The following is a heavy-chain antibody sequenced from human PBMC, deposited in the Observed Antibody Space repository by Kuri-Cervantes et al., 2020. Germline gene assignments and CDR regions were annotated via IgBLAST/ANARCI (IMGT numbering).Heavy chain of an antibody. V-gene: IGHV5-51*01. J-gene: IGHJ4*02. Sequence: GESLKISCKGSGYSFTSYWIGWVRQMPGKGLEWMGIIYPGDSDTRYGPSFQGQVTISADKSISTAYLQWSSLKASDTDMYYCARHSGSYFPHFDYWGKGTLVTVSS. D-gene: IGHD1-26*01. CDR2: IYPGDSDT. CDR3: ARHSGSYFPHFDY. CDR1: GYSFTSYW.